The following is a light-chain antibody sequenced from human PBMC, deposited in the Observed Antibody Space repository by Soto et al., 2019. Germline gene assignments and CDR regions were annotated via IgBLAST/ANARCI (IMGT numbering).Light chain of an antibody. Sequence: EIVLTQSPGTLSLSPGERVTLSCRASQSVSSSYLAWYQQKPGQAPRLLIYGASSRATGIPDRFSGSGSGTDFTLTISRLEPEDVAVYYCQQYGSSPYTFGQGTKLEIK. J-gene: IGKJ2*01. CDR3: QQYGSSPYT. CDR1: QSVSSSY. V-gene: IGKV3-20*01. CDR2: GAS.